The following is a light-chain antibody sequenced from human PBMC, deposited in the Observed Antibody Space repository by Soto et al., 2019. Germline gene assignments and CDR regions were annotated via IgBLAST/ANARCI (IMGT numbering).Light chain of an antibody. CDR1: SSDVGTYNR. CDR2: EVS. Sequence: SALTQPPSVSGSPGQSVTISCTGTSSDVGTYNRVSWYQQPPGTAPKLMIYEVSSRPSGVPDRFSGSKSGNTASLTISGLQAEDEADYYCSSFTSSATLVFGGGTKLTVL. CDR3: SSFTSSATLV. V-gene: IGLV2-18*02. J-gene: IGLJ2*01.